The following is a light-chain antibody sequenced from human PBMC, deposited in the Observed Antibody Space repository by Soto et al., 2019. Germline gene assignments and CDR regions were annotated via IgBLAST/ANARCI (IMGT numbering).Light chain of an antibody. J-gene: IGKJ5*01. CDR2: DAS. CDR1: QSVSSY. CDR3: QQRSKWPPIT. Sequence: EIVSTQSPVTLSLSPGERATLSCRASQSVSSYLAWYQQKPGQAPRLLIYDASNRATGIPARFSGGGSGTDFTLTIDNLEPEDFAIYYCQQRSKWPPITFGQGTRLEIK. V-gene: IGKV3-11*01.